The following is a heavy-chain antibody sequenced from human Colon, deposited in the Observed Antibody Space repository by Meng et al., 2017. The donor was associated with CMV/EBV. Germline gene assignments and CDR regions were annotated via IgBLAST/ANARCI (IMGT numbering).Heavy chain of an antibody. CDR2: INVNNGGT. Sequence: ASVKVSCKASGYTFTDAFMHWVRQAPGQGLEWMGFINVNNGGTKSAQKLQGRVTMTRDTSISTAYMDLSRLTSDDTAMYYCARARAAGLRGAPNWFDPRGQGTLVTVSS. D-gene: IGHD3-10*01. V-gene: IGHV1-2*02. J-gene: IGHJ5*02. CDR1: GYTFTDAF. CDR3: ARARAAGLRGAPNWFDP.